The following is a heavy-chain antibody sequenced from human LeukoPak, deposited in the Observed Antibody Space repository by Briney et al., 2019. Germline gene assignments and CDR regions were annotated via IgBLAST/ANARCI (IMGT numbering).Heavy chain of an antibody. Sequence: GGSLRLSCATSEFTFSSYGMHWVRQAPGKGLEWVAFIRYDGSNKYYAASVKGRFTISRDNSKNTLYLQMNSLRAEDTAVYYCAKGDRITMVRGVPTDYYYYMDVWGKGTTVTISS. CDR2: IRYDGSNK. D-gene: IGHD3-10*01. CDR1: EFTFSSYG. CDR3: AKGDRITMVRGVPTDYYYYMDV. J-gene: IGHJ6*03. V-gene: IGHV3-30*02.